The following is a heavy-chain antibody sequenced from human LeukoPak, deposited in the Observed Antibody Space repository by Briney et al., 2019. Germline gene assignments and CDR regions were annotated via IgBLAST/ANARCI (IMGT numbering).Heavy chain of an antibody. CDR1: GGTFSSYA. CDR2: IIPILGIA. CDR3: ARDARHIGAASMWFDP. D-gene: IGHD6-13*01. Sequence: SVKVSCKASGGTFSSYAISWVRQAPGQGLEWMGRIIPILGIANYAQKFQGRVTITADKSTSTAYMELSSLRSEDTAVYYCARDARHIGAASMWFDPWGQGTLVTVSS. V-gene: IGHV1-69*04. J-gene: IGHJ5*02.